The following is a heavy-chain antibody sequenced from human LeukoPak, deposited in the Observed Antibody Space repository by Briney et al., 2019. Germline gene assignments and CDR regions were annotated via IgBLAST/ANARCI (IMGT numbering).Heavy chain of an antibody. CDR1: GGSISRYY. Sequence: SETPSLTCTVSGGSISRYYWSWIRQPPGKGLEWSGYIYYSGSTNYNPSLKSRVTISVDTSKNQFSLKLSSVTAADTAVYYCASSMTPDPHYYCYGMDVWGEGTTVSVS. CDR3: ASSMTPDPHYYCYGMDV. D-gene: IGHD2-15*01. V-gene: IGHV4-59*01. CDR2: IYYSGST. J-gene: IGHJ6*02.